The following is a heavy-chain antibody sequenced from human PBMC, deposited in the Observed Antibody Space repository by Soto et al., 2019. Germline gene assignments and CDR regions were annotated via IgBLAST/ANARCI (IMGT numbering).Heavy chain of an antibody. J-gene: IGHJ6*02. CDR2: ISGSGGST. D-gene: IGHD3-10*01. CDR1: GFTFSSYA. V-gene: IGHV3-23*01. CDR3: AKDLGGFGDLIRNHYYGMDV. Sequence: GGSLRLSCAASGFTFSSYAMSWVRQAPGKGLEWVSAISGSGGSTYYADSVKGRFTISRDNSKNTLYLQMNSLRAEDTAVYYCAKDLGGFGDLIRNHYYGMDVWGQGTTVTVSS.